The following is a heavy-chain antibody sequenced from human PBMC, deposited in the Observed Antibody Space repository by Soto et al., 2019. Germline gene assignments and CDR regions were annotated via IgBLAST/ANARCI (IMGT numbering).Heavy chain of an antibody. CDR2: TYYRSKWYN. CDR3: AGGGVAHEDNSFDA. J-gene: IGHJ5*02. V-gene: IGHV6-1*01. CDR1: GDSVSSNSAA. D-gene: IGHD3-10*01. Sequence: SQTLSLTCAISGDSVSSNSAAWNWIRQSPSRGLEWLGRTYYRSKWYNDYAVSVKSRITINPDTSKNQFSLQLNPVTPEGTAVYYCAGGGVAHEDNSFDAWGQGTLVNVSS.